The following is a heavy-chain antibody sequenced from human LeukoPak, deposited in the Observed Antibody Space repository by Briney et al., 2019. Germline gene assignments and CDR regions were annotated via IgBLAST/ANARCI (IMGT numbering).Heavy chain of an antibody. CDR1: GGSFSGYY. CDR3: TRESGPYCPFGY. Sequence: PSETLSLTCAVYGGSFSGYYWSWIRQPPGKGLEWIGEINHSGSTNYNPSLKSRVTISVDTSKNQFSLTLTSVTAADTAMYYCTRESGPYCPFGYWGQGTLVVVPS. V-gene: IGHV4-34*01. CDR2: INHSGST. J-gene: IGHJ4*02. D-gene: IGHD1-26*01.